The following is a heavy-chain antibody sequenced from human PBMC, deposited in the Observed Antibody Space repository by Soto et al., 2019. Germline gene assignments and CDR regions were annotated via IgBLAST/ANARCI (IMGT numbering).Heavy chain of an antibody. CDR1: GYSISSGYY. CDR3: VRVAGSASWYESDS. J-gene: IGHJ4*02. Sequence: SETLSLTCAVSGYSISSGYYWGWIRQPPGKGLEWLGTTYYGASSYYNPSLRSRITILLDASTNQLSLKLSSVTAADTAVYFCVRVAGSASWYESDSWGQGILVTVSS. D-gene: IGHD6-13*01. CDR2: TYYGASS. V-gene: IGHV4-38-2*01.